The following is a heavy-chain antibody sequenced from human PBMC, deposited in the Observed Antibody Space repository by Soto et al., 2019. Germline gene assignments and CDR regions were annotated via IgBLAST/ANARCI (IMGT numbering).Heavy chain of an antibody. CDR3: ARGSRGLSNWFDP. D-gene: IGHD3-10*01. J-gene: IGHJ5*02. Sequence: PSETLSLTCTVSGGSISSGGYYWTWIRQHPGKGLEWIGYIYYSGSTYYNPSLKSRVTISVDTSKNQFSLKLSSVTAADTAVYYCARGSRGLSNWFDPWGQGTLVTVSS. CDR1: GGSISSGGYY. CDR2: IYYSGST. V-gene: IGHV4-31*03.